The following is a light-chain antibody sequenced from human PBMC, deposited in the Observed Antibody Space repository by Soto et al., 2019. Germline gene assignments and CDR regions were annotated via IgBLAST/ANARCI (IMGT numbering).Light chain of an antibody. V-gene: IGKV4-1*01. CDR2: WAS. J-gene: IGKJ4*01. Sequence: DIVMTQSPDSLAVSLGERATINCKSSQSVLYSSNNKNYLAWYQQKPGQPPKLLINWASTRESGVPDRFSGSGSGTDCPLTISSLQAEDVAVYSCQQYYSSPFTFGGGTKVEIK. CDR1: QSVLYSSNNKNY. CDR3: QQYYSSPFT.